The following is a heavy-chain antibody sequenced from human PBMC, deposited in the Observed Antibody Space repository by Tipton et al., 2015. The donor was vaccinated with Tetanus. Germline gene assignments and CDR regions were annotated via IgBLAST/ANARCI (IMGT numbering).Heavy chain of an antibody. Sequence: TLSLTCTVSGGSISSGGYYWSWIRQHPGKGLEWIGDIYYSGSTYYNPSHKSRVTISVDTSKNQFSLKLNSVTAADTAVYYCARDQARGARGWNYLGYWGQGTLVTVSS. D-gene: IGHD1-26*01. CDR2: IYYSGST. CDR1: GGSISSGGYY. V-gene: IGHV4-31*03. J-gene: IGHJ4*02. CDR3: ARDQARGARGWNYLGY.